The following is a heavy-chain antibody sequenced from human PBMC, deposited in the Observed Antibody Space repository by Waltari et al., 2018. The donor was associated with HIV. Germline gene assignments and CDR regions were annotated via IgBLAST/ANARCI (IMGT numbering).Heavy chain of an antibody. V-gene: IGHV4-34*02. CDR2: INQSGTT. CDR1: GGSLRGYY. Sequence: QVHLQQWGAGLVRPSETLSLNCVVTGGSLRGYYWSWLRQSPGTGLEWIGEINQSGTTNYNPSLKRRVTISVDTSANFLSLKLTSLTVADTAVYFCVRGPWERWLHSQQFRGGGLDSWGQGVRVTVSS. J-gene: IGHJ4*02. D-gene: IGHD1-26*01. CDR3: VRGPWERWLHSQQFRGGGLDS.